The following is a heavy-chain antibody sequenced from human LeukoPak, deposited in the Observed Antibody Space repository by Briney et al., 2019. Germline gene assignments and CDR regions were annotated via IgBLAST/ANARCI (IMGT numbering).Heavy chain of an antibody. CDR3: ARRLTQYDCFDP. Sequence: SQTLSLTCAISGDSVSSNSVTWNWSRQSQSRGLEWLGRTYYRSTLYNDYAVSVRGRITVNPDTSKNQFSLHLNSVTPEDTAVYYCARRLTQYDCFDPWGQGILVTVSS. CDR2: TYYRSTLYN. J-gene: IGHJ5*02. CDR1: GDSVSSNSVT. V-gene: IGHV6-1*01. D-gene: IGHD2-2*01.